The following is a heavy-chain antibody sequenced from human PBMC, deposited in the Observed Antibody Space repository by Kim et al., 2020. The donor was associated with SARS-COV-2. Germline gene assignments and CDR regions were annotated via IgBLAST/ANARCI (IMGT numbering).Heavy chain of an antibody. CDR2: VFQSGRT. D-gene: IGHD1-26*01. CDR3: ARDLEISGTDFHYFYGLDV. Sequence: SETLSLTCSVSGASINTFYWSWLRQAPGKALEWIGYVFQSGRTKYNPSLKSRVTISLDTTKNQVSLKLKSVTAADTAIYFCARDLEISGTDFHYFYGLDV. J-gene: IGHJ6*01. CDR1: GASINTFY. V-gene: IGHV4-59*13.